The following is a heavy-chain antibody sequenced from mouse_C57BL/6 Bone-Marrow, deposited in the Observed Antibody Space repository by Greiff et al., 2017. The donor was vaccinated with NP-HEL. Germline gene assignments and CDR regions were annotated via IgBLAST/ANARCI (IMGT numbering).Heavy chain of an antibody. CDR1: GYTFTIYG. V-gene: IGHV1-81*01. J-gene: IGHJ1*03. CDR3: AREGWLLPWYVDV. CDR2: IYPRSGNT. Sequence: QVQLPQSGAELARPGASVKLSCKASGYTFTIYGISWVQQRTGQGIEWIGEIYPRSGNTYYNENFQCKDTLTADKSSSTAYMELRSRTSEDSAVYCCAREGWLLPWYVDVWGTGTTVTVSS. D-gene: IGHD2-3*01.